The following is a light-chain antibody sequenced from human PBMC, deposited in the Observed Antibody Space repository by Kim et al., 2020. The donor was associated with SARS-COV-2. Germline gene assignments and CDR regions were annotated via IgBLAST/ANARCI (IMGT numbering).Light chain of an antibody. Sequence: PGERATLSCSASQNIITNLAWYQQKPGQAPRLLIYGASTRATGIPGRFSGSGSGTEFTLTISSLQSADFAVYYCQQYNNLPPTWTFGQGTKVDIK. CDR1: QNIITN. V-gene: IGKV3-15*01. CDR3: QQYNNLPPTWT. J-gene: IGKJ1*01. CDR2: GAS.